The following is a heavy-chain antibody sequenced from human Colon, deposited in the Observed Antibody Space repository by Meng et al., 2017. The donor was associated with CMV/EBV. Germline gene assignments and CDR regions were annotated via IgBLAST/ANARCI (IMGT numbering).Heavy chain of an antibody. Sequence: TVSGDSTNSSNYFWSWIRQPPGKGLDWIGYIYDSGSTYYNPSLKSRVFISLGTSKNQFSLRLNSVTAADTAVYYCARAYYYDGSSFDYWGQGTLVTVSS. CDR3: ARAYYYDGSSFDY. D-gene: IGHD3-22*01. J-gene: IGHJ4*02. V-gene: IGHV4-30-4*01. CDR2: IYDSGST. CDR1: GDSTNSSNYF.